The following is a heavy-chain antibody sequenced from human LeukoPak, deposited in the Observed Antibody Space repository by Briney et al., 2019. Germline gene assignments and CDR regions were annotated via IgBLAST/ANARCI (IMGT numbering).Heavy chain of an antibody. V-gene: IGHV5-51*01. CDR2: IYPGDSDT. D-gene: IGHD3-9*01. J-gene: IGHJ4*02. CDR1: GYSFTSHW. CDR3: ASLTILIGYYPDYYFDY. Sequence: GESLKISCKGSGYSFTSHWIGWVRQMPGKGLEWMGIIYPGDSDTRYSPSFQGQVTISADKSISTAYLQWSSLKASDTAMYYCASLTILIGYYPDYYFDYWGQGTLVTVSS.